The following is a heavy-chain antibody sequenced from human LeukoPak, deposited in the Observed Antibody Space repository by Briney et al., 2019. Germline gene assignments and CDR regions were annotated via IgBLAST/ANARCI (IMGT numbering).Heavy chain of an antibody. Sequence: GGSLRLSCAASGFTFSAYAMNWVRQAPGKGLEWVSSISANGGETHYADSVKGRFTISRDNSKNTLYLQINNPRVEDTAVYYCAKRYYDFPLDYWGQGTLVTVSS. CDR3: AKRYYDFPLDY. J-gene: IGHJ4*02. CDR2: ISANGGET. D-gene: IGHD3-3*01. CDR1: GFTFSAYA. V-gene: IGHV3-23*01.